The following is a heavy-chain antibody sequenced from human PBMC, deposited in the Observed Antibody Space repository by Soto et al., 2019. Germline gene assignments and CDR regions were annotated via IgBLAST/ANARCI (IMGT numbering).Heavy chain of an antibody. CDR1: GGSFSGYY. CDR2: INHSGST. CDR3: ARNLRASLYYGMDV. Sequence: SETLSLTXAVYGGSFSGYYWSWIRQPPGKGLEWIGEINHSGSTNYNPSLKSRVAISVDTSKNQFSLKLSSVTAADTAVYYCARNLRASLYYGMDVWGQGTTVTVSS. J-gene: IGHJ6*02. D-gene: IGHD4-17*01. V-gene: IGHV4-34*01.